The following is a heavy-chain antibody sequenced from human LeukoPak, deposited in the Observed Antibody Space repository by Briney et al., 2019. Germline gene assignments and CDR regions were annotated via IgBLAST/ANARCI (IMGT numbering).Heavy chain of an antibody. Sequence: ASVKVSCTASGYTFTSYYMHWVRQAPGQGLEWMGIINPSGGSTSYAQKFQGRVTMTRDTSTSTVYMELSSLRSEDTAVYYCARVSLLLPGDYWGQGTLVTVSS. CDR1: GYTFTSYY. CDR2: INPSGGST. CDR3: ARVSLLLPGDY. J-gene: IGHJ4*02. V-gene: IGHV1-46*01. D-gene: IGHD3-22*01.